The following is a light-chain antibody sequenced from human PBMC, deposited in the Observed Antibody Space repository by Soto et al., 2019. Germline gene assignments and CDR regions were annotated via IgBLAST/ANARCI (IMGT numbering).Light chain of an antibody. CDR3: QQDNSWTSVT. CDR1: QTVRSK. Sequence: EIVMTQSPATLSVSPGERATLSCRASQTVRSKLAWYQHKPGQAPSLLIYGASTRSTGIPARFSGSGSGTEFTLTISSLQSEYFAVSYCQQDNSWTSVTFGLGTKVEIK. J-gene: IGKJ1*01. CDR2: GAS. V-gene: IGKV3-15*01.